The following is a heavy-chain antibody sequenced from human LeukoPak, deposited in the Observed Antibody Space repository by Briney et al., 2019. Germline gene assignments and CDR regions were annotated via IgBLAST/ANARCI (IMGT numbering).Heavy chain of an antibody. D-gene: IGHD5-12*01. CDR1: GFTFSSYA. J-gene: IGHJ4*02. CDR2: IWYDGSNK. Sequence: GGSLRLSCAASGFTFSSYAMSWVRQAPGKGLEWVAVIWYDGSNKYYADSVKGRFTISRDNSKNTLYLQMNSLRAEDTAVYYCARESARWLRFYYFDYWGQGTLVTVSS. CDR3: ARESARWLRFYYFDY. V-gene: IGHV3-33*08.